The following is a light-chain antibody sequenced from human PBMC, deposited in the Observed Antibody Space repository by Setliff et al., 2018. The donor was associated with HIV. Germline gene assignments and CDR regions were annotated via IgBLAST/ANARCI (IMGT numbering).Light chain of an antibody. CDR2: DVT. CDR1: SSDVGNYNY. CDR3: SSYAGSYTSLFV. V-gene: IGLV2-11*01. Sequence: QSVLAQPRSVSGSPGQSVTIPCTGTSSDVGNYNYVSWYQQHPGKAPKLMIYDVTKRPSGVPDRFSGSKSGNTASLTISGLQAEDEADYYCSSYAGSYTSLFVVGTGTK. J-gene: IGLJ1*01.